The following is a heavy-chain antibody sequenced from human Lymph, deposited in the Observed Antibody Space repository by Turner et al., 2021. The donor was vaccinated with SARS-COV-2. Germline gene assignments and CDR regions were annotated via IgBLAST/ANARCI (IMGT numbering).Heavy chain of an antibody. Sequence: QVQLVQSGAEVKKPGASVNVSCKAPGYTFPSYDINWVRQATGQGLEWMGWMNQNSGNTGYAQKFQGRVTMTRNTAISTAYMELSSLRSEDTAVYYCARGRYSGGGMDVWGQGTTVTVSS. CDR3: ARGRYSGGGMDV. J-gene: IGHJ6*02. CDR2: MNQNSGNT. CDR1: GYTFPSYD. D-gene: IGHD1-26*01. V-gene: IGHV1-8*02.